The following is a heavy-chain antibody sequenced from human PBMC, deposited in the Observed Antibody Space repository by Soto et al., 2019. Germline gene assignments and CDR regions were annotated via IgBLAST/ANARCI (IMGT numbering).Heavy chain of an antibody. V-gene: IGHV1-45*02. Sequence: QVPLVQSGAEVKQTGSSVKISCKTSGHPLSYRYLHWFRQAPGQAVEWMGRMRPLIGDTNNAQKVLDRLTLNRDRTMTTAYMELRSLTSDDTAIYYCAGEGSYETLSGNSHIFDWGQGTLVSVSS. D-gene: IGHD3-9*01. CDR3: AGEGSYETLSGNSHIFD. CDR2: MRPLIGDT. CDR1: GHPLSYRY. J-gene: IGHJ4*02.